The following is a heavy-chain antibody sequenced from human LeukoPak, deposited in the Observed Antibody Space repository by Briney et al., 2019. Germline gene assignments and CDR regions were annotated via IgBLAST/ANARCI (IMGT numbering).Heavy chain of an antibody. CDR2: IIPIFGTA. Sequence: GASVKVSCKASGGTFSSYAISWVRQAPGQGLEWMGGIIPIFGTANYAQKFQGRVTITAGESTSTAYMELSSLRPEDTAVYYCARVQRVTPMYNWFDPWGQGTPVTVSS. D-gene: IGHD2-21*02. CDR1: GGTFSSYA. J-gene: IGHJ5*02. V-gene: IGHV1-69*13. CDR3: ARVQRVTPMYNWFDP.